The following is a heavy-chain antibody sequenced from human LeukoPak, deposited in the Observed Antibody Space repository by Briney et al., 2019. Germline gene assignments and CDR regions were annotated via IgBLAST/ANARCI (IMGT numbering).Heavy chain of an antibody. CDR3: ARYCGGDCPYNDAFDI. CDR2: LSGSGGST. CDR1: GFTFSSYA. D-gene: IGHD2-21*01. J-gene: IGHJ3*02. V-gene: IGHV3-23*01. Sequence: GGSLRLSCAASGFTFSSYAMSWVRQAPGKGLEWVSTLSGSGGSTYYAASVKGRFTISRDNSKNTLYLQMNSLRAEDTAVYYCARYCGGDCPYNDAFDIWGQGTMVTVSS.